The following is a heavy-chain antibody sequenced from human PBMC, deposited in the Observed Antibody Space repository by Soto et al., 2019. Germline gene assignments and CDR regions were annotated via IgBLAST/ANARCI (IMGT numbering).Heavy chain of an antibody. V-gene: IGHV4-39*01. CDR3: ARTRAVWFDP. Sequence: PSETLSLTCTVSGGSISSSSYYWGWIRQPPGKGLEWIGSIYYSGSTYYNPSLKSRVTISVDTSKNQFSLKLSSVTAADTAVYYCARTRAVWFDPWGQGTLLTVSS. J-gene: IGHJ5*02. D-gene: IGHD6-19*01. CDR2: IYYSGST. CDR1: GGSISSSSYY.